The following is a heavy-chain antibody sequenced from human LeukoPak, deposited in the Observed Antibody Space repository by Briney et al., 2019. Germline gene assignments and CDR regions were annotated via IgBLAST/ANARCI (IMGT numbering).Heavy chain of an antibody. Sequence: PSETLSLTCAVSGYSISSGYYWSWIRQPPGKGLEWIGYIYYSGSTYYNPSLKSRVTISVDTSKNQFSLKLSSVTAADTAVYYCARVALGYFDPWGQGTLVTVSS. V-gene: IGHV4-30-4*08. J-gene: IGHJ5*02. CDR3: ARVALGYFDP. CDR2: IYYSGST. CDR1: GYSISSGYY. D-gene: IGHD2-15*01.